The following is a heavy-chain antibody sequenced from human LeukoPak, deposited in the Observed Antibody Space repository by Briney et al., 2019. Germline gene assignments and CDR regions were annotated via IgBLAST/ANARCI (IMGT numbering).Heavy chain of an antibody. D-gene: IGHD2-21*02. V-gene: IGHV3-21*01. CDR2: ISSSSSYI. Sequence: GGSLRLSCAASGFTFSSYAMSWVRQAPGKGLEWVSSISSSSSYIYYADSVKGRFTISRDNAKNSLYLQMNSLRAEDTAVYYCARDQEGYCGGDCYSSYAFDIWGQGTMVTVSS. CDR3: ARDQEGYCGGDCYSSYAFDI. J-gene: IGHJ3*02. CDR1: GFTFSSYA.